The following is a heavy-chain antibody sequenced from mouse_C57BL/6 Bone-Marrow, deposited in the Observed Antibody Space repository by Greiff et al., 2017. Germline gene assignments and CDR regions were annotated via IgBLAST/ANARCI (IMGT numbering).Heavy chain of an antibody. D-gene: IGHD2-4*01. J-gene: IGHJ1*03. CDR3: ARDDYVYWYFDV. CDR2: IYPGSGST. Sequence: VQLQQPGAELVKPGASVKMSCKASGYTFTSYWITWVKQRPGQGLEWIGDIYPGSGSTNYNEKFKSKATLTVDTSSSTAYMQLSSLTSEDSAVYYCARDDYVYWYFDVWGTGTTVTVSS. CDR1: GYTFTSYW. V-gene: IGHV1-55*01.